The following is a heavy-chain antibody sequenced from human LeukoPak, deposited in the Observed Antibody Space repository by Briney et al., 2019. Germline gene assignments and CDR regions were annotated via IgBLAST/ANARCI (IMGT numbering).Heavy chain of an antibody. D-gene: IGHD2-21*01. CDR2: ISSSSSYI. J-gene: IGHJ6*03. Sequence: GGSLRLSCAASGFTFSSYSMNWVRQAPGKGLEWVSFISSSSSYIYYADSVKGRFTISRDNAKNSLYLQMNSLRAEDTAVYYCARAVAIYYYMDVWGKGTTVTVSS. V-gene: IGHV3-21*01. CDR3: ARAVAIYYYMDV. CDR1: GFTFSSYS.